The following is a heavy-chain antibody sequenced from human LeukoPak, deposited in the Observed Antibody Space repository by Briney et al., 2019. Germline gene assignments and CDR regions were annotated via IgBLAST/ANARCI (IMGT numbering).Heavy chain of an antibody. D-gene: IGHD5-24*01. Sequence: PSETLSLTCTVSGGSTSGSSYYWSWIRQPPGKGLEWIGYVHYSGSTNYNPALKSRVTISVDTSKNQFSLKLSSVTAADTAVYYCARTREEMAPFDAFDIWGRGTMVTVSS. CDR3: ARTREEMAPFDAFDI. J-gene: IGHJ3*02. V-gene: IGHV4-61*01. CDR1: GGSTSGSSYY. CDR2: VHYSGST.